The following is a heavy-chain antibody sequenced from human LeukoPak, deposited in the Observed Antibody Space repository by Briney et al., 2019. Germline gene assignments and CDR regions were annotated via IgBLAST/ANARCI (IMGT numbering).Heavy chain of an antibody. CDR1: GGSISSSSYY. V-gene: IGHV4-39*07. CDR3: ARDWGIAAAGTFRPTYGMDV. D-gene: IGHD6-13*01. J-gene: IGHJ6*02. CDR2: IYYSGST. Sequence: SETLSLTCTVSGGSISSSSYYWGWIRQPPGKGLEWIGSIYYSGSTYYNPSLKSRVTISVDTSKNQFSLKLSSVTAADTAVYYCARDWGIAAAGTFRPTYGMDVWGQGTTVTVSS.